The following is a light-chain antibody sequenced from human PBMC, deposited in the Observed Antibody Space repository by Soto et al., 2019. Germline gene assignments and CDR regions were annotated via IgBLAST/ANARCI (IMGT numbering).Light chain of an antibody. J-gene: IGKJ4*01. V-gene: IGKV3D-15*01. CDR2: DSS. CDR3: QQYNNWRLS. Sequence: IVMTQSPGTLSASPGERATLSCRASQNVGTNLAWYQQKPGQAPRLLIYDSSTRAAGIPSTFSGSGSETEFTLSISSLQSEDSAVYYCQQYNNWRLSFGGGTKVEIK. CDR1: QNVGTN.